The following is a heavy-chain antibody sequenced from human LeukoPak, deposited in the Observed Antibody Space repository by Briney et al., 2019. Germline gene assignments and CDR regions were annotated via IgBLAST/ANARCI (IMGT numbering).Heavy chain of an antibody. CDR3: AKGRRYTVTTYLFDY. V-gene: IGHV3-30*18. J-gene: IGHJ4*02. CDR2: ISYDGSNK. CDR1: GFTFSSYG. D-gene: IGHD4-17*01. Sequence: GGSLRLSCAASGFTFSSYGMHWVRQAPGKGLEWVAVISYDGSNKYYADSVKGRFTISRDNSKNTLYLQMNSLRAEDTAVYYCAKGRRYTVTTYLFDYWGQGTLVTVSS.